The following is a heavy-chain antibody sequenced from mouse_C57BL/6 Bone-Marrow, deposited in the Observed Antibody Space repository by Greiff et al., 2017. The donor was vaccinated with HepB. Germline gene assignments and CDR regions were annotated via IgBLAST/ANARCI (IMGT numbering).Heavy chain of an antibody. CDR3: ARHPYYGSSYWYFDV. V-gene: IGHV5-6*01. CDR1: GFTFSSYG. CDR2: ISSGGSYT. D-gene: IGHD1-1*01. J-gene: IGHJ1*03. Sequence: EVQLVESGGDLVKPGGSLKLSCAASGFTFSSYGMSWVRQTPDKRLERVATISSGGSYTYYPDSVKGRFTISRDNAKNTLYLQMSSLKSEDTAMYYCARHPYYGSSYWYFDVWGTGTTVTVSS.